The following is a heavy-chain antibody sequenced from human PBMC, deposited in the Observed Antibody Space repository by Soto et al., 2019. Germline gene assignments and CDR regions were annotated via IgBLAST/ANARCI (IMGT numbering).Heavy chain of an antibody. V-gene: IGHV4-30-4*01. Sequence: SETLSLTCTVSGGSISSGDYYWSWIRQPPGKGLEWIGYIYYSGSTYYNPSLKSRVTISVDTSKNQFSLKLSSVPAADTAVYYCASDEPDIVTYGMDVWGQGTTVTVSS. CDR1: GGSISSGDYY. J-gene: IGHJ6*02. CDR3: ASDEPDIVTYGMDV. D-gene: IGHD5-12*01. CDR2: IYYSGST.